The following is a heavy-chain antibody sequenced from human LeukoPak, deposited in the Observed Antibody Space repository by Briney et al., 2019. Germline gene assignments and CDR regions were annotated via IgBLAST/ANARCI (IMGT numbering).Heavy chain of an antibody. V-gene: IGHV4-4*07. CDR1: GGSISSYY. CDR2: IYTSGST. Sequence: SETLSLTCTVSGGSISSYYWSWLRQPAGKGLEWIGRIYTSGSTNYNPSLTSRVTMSVDTSKNQFSLKLSSVTAADTAVYYCARVHPAGTIDYWGQGTLVTVSS. J-gene: IGHJ4*02. D-gene: IGHD6-13*01. CDR3: ARVHPAGTIDY.